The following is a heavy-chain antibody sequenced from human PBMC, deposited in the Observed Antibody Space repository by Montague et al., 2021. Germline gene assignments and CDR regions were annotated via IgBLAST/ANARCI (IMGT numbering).Heavy chain of an antibody. D-gene: IGHD6-13*01. CDR2: VYSSGST. CDR1: GDSITGYY. V-gene: IGHV4-59*12. J-gene: IGHJ4*02. CDR3: ARGHGYDSSWFY. Sequence: SETLSLTCSVSGDSITGYYWGWIRLPPGKGLEWIGYVYSSGSTSYNPSLKSRVIISVESAKNQISLTLNSATAADTAVYYCARGHGYDSSWFYWDQGTLIFVSA.